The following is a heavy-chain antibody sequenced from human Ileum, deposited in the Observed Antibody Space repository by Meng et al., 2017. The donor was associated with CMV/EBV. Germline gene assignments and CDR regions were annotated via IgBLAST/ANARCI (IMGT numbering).Heavy chain of an antibody. CDR1: RHTFIGYY. CDR2: INPGDGST. D-gene: IGHD1-14*01. V-gene: IGHV1-46*01. CDR3: ARGPSRTDFDY. Sequence: VDLGQSGGEVKKPWASGKVSCKASRHTFIGYYIHWVRQSPGEWVEWMGIINPGDGSTNYAQKCQGRVTMTRDTATTTVHMELSSLRSEDTALYYCARGPSRTDFDYWGQGTLVTVSS. J-gene: IGHJ4*02.